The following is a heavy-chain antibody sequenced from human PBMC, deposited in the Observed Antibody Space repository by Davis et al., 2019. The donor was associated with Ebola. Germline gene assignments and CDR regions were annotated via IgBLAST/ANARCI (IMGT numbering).Heavy chain of an antibody. CDR2: ISGSGGST. V-gene: IGHV3-23*01. J-gene: IGHJ2*01. CDR3: ARDSEVTAIGLYWYFDL. CDR1: GFTFSSYA. Sequence: GESLKISCAASGFTFSSYAMSWVRQAPGKGLEWVSAISGSGGSTYYADSVKGRFTISRDNSKNTLYLQMNSLRAEDTAVYYCARDSEVTAIGLYWYFDLWGRGTLVTVSS. D-gene: IGHD2-21*02.